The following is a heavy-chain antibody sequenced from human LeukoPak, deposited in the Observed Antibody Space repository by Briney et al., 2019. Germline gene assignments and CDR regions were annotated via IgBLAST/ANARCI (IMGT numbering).Heavy chain of an antibody. CDR2: IYTTGIT. D-gene: IGHD6-19*01. CDR3: ARKQWVEYYFDT. V-gene: IGHV4-61*02. Sequence: SQTLSLTCTVSGGSISSCSYYWSWIRQPAGKGLEWIGRIYTTGITNYNPSLTTRVTLSEDATNTQSPLKLSPGTAADTAVYYCARKQWVEYYFDTWSQGTLVTVAS. J-gene: IGHJ4*02. CDR1: GGSISSCSYY.